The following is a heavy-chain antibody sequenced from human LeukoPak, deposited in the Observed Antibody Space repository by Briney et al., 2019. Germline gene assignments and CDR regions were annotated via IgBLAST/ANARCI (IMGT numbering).Heavy chain of an antibody. Sequence: GGSLRLSCAAPGFTFSSYGMHWVRQAPGKGLEWVAFIRYDGSNKYYADSVKGRFTISRDNSKNTLYLQMNSLRAEDTAVYYCAKDYGQMAGPLPTDYWGQGTLVTVSS. V-gene: IGHV3-30*02. J-gene: IGHJ4*02. D-gene: IGHD5-24*01. CDR2: IRYDGSNK. CDR3: AKDYGQMAGPLPTDY. CDR1: GFTFSSYG.